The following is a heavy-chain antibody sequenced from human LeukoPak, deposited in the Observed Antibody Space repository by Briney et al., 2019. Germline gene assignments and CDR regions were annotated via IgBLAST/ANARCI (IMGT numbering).Heavy chain of an antibody. CDR3: ARDVGTYYDFWSGSPPDY. D-gene: IGHD3-3*01. Sequence: GGSLRLSCAASGFTFSSYAIHWVRQAPGKGLEWVSVISYDGSNKYYAGSVKGRFTISRDNPKNTLYLQMNSLRVEDTAVYYCARDVGTYYDFWSGSPPDYWGQGTLVTVSS. CDR1: GFTFSSYA. V-gene: IGHV3-30-3*01. CDR2: ISYDGSNK. J-gene: IGHJ4*02.